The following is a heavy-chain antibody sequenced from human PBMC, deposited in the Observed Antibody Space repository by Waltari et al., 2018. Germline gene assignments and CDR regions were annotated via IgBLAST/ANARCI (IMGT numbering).Heavy chain of an antibody. J-gene: IGHJ4*02. V-gene: IGHV3-23*04. CDR2: ISGIGNIT. Sequence: EVQLVESGGGLVQPGGCLRLSCAGSGFPFSSFTLLWLCQAPGKGVEWVSGISGIGNITSYADSVKGRFTISRDTSKNTLYLLLNSLRPGDTAIYYCASAPRPEVSAPFDFWGRGTLVTVSS. CDR3: ASAPRPEVSAPFDF. CDR1: GFPFSSFT. D-gene: IGHD2-8*01.